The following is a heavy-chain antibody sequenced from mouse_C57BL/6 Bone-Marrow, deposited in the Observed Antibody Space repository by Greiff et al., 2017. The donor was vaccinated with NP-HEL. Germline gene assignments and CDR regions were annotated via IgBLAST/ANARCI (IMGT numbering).Heavy chain of an antibody. CDR1: GYTFTDYY. D-gene: IGHD2-4*01. Sequence: VKLMESGAELVRPGASVKLSCKASGYTFTDYYINWVKQRPGQGLEWIARIYPGSGNTYYNEKFKGKATLTAEKSYSTAYMQLSSLTSEDSAVYFCARSFYDYDGGYFDYWGQGTTLTVSS. V-gene: IGHV1-76*01. CDR3: ARSFYDYDGGYFDY. J-gene: IGHJ2*01. CDR2: IYPGSGNT.